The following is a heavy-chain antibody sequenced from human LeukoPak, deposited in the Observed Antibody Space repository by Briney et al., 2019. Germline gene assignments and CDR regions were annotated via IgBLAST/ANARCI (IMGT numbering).Heavy chain of an antibody. CDR1: GGSFSGYY. CDR2: INHSGST. V-gene: IGHV4-34*01. J-gene: IGHJ6*03. CDR3: ARAKGYCSSTSCRKYYYMDV. D-gene: IGHD2-2*01. Sequence: SETLSLTCAVYGGSFSGYYWSWIRQPPGKGLEWIGEINHSGSTNYSPSLKSRVTISVDTSKNQFSLKLSSVTAADTAVYYCARAKGYCSSTSCRKYYYMDVWGKGTTVTVSS.